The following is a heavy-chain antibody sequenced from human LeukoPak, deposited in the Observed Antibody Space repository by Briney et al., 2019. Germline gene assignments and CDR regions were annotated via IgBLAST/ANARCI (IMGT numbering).Heavy chain of an antibody. CDR3: ARGGSSPGDY. CDR1: NGSISSFY. Sequence: SETLSLTCTVSNGSISSFYWSWIRQPPGKGLEWIGYVYYTGSTNYNPSLKSRVTISVDTSKNQFSLKLSSVTAADTAVYYCARGGSSPGDYWGQGTLVTVSS. D-gene: IGHD1-26*01. CDR2: VYYTGST. J-gene: IGHJ4*02. V-gene: IGHV4-59*12.